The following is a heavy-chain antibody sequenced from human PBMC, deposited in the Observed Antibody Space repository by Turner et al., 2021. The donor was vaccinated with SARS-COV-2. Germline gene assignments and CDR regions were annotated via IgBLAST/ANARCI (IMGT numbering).Heavy chain of an antibody. CDR1: GFTFSSYG. V-gene: IGHV3-30*18. CDR3: AKGESQYFDY. CDR2: ISYDGSNK. Sequence: VQLVESGGGVVQPGRSLRRSCASSGFTFSSYGIHWVRQAPGKGLEWVAVISYDGSNKYYADSVKGRFTISRDNSKNTLYLQMNSLRAEDTAVYYCAKGESQYFDYWGQGTLVTVSS. J-gene: IGHJ4*02.